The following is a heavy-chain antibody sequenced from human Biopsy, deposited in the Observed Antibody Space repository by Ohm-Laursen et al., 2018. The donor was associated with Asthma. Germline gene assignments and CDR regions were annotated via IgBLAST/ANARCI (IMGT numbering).Heavy chain of an antibody. D-gene: IGHD5-12*01. Sequence: TLSLTCTVSGGSVSSGSHYWSWIRQPPGKGLEWIGYISYSGSTNYNPSLKSRVTISVDTSKNQFSLKLSSVTAADTAVYYCARGYSGSDRIVYYYSGLEVWGQGTTVTVSS. CDR2: ISYSGST. V-gene: IGHV4-61*01. CDR3: ARGYSGSDRIVYYYSGLEV. J-gene: IGHJ6*02. CDR1: GGSVSSGSHY.